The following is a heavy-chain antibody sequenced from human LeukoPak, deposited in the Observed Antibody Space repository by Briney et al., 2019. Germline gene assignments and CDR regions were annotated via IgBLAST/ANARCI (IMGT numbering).Heavy chain of an antibody. V-gene: IGHV3-21*01. J-gene: IGHJ4*02. CDR3: ARDCSSTSCSEYYFDY. D-gene: IGHD2-2*01. CDR1: GFTFSSYS. CDR2: ISSSSGYI. Sequence: TGGSLRLSCAASGFTFSSYSMNWVRQAPGKGLEWVSSISSSSGYIYYADSVKGRFTISRDNAKNSLYLQMNSLRAEDTAVYYCARDCSSTSCSEYYFDYWGQGTLVTVSS.